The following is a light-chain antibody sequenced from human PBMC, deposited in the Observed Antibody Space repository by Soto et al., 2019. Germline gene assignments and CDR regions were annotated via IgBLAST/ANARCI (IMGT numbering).Light chain of an antibody. CDR1: QSVSSN. J-gene: IGKJ2*01. CDR2: GAS. V-gene: IGKV3-15*01. Sequence: EIVMTQSPATLSVSPGERATLSCRASQSVSSNLAWYQQKPGQAPRLLIYGASTRATGIPARFSGSGSGTEFTLTISSLQSEEFAVYYCQHYNNWPTFGQGTKLEIK. CDR3: QHYNNWPT.